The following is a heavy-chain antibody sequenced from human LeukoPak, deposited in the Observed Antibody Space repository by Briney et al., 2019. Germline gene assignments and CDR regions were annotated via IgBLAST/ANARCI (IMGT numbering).Heavy chain of an antibody. Sequence: GGSLRLSCAASGFTFSSYAMSWVRQAPGKGLEWVSAISGSGGSTYYADSVKGRFTISRDNSENTLYLQMNSLRAEDTAVYYCAKVSSSSPSFDYWGQGTLVTVSS. CDR1: GFTFSSYA. D-gene: IGHD6-6*01. V-gene: IGHV3-23*01. J-gene: IGHJ4*02. CDR3: AKVSSSSPSFDY. CDR2: ISGSGGST.